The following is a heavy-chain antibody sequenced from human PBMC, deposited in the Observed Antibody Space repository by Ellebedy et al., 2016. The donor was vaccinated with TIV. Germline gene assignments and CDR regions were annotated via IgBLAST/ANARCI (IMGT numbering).Heavy chain of an antibody. J-gene: IGHJ5*02. CDR2: PYPDAKT. CDR1: GIIVSDYF. Sequence: GGSLRLSCEASGIIVSDYFMNWVRQAPGKGLEWASVPYPDAKTNYTDSVNGRFIVSRDSSKNTLYLQMNSLTAEDTAVYYCARDPGGGGDFGDNWFDPWGQGTLVTVSS. CDR3: ARDPGGGGDFGDNWFDP. D-gene: IGHD2-21*01. V-gene: IGHV3-66*01.